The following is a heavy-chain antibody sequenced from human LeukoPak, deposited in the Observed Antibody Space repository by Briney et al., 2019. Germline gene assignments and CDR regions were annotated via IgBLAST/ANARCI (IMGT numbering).Heavy chain of an antibody. D-gene: IGHD1-26*01. CDR2: IIPMFGTA. Sequence: SVKVSFKASGGTFSSYAISWVRQAPGQGLEWMGGIIPMFGTANYAQKFQGRVTITADKSTSTAYMELSSLRSEDTAVYYCACQIEVGATHRGFYYYMDVWGKGTTVTVSS. V-gene: IGHV1-69*06. J-gene: IGHJ6*03. CDR1: GGTFSSYA. CDR3: ACQIEVGATHRGFYYYMDV.